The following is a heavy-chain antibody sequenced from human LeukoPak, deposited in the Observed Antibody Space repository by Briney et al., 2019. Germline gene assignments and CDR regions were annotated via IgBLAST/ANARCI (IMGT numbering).Heavy chain of an antibody. V-gene: IGHV3-7*01. Sequence: GGSLRLSCAVSGLTFSSSWMDWVRQAPGKGLEWVASINPDGIKRYSADSVKGRFTISRDNARNSLYLQMDSLRVEDTAFYYCARRGYYYDSSGYYYDYFDYWGQGTLVTVSS. J-gene: IGHJ4*02. D-gene: IGHD3-22*01. CDR1: GLTFSSSW. CDR2: INPDGIKR. CDR3: ARRGYYYDSSGYYYDYFDY.